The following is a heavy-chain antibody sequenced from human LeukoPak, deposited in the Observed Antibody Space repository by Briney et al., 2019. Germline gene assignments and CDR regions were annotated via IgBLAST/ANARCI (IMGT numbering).Heavy chain of an antibody. D-gene: IGHD3-9*01. Sequence: GGSLRLSCAASGFTFSSYEMNWVRQAPGKGLEWVSYISSSGTTVYYPDSVKGRFTISRDNAKNSLYLQMTGLRVEDTAVYFCARDRPAPHHDVMTGHRVDAFDTWGQGTMVTVSS. V-gene: IGHV3-48*03. CDR2: ISSSGTTV. J-gene: IGHJ3*02. CDR1: GFTFSSYE. CDR3: ARDRPAPHHDVMTGHRVDAFDT.